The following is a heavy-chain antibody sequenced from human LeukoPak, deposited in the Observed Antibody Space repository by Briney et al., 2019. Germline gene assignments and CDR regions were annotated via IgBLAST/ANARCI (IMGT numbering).Heavy chain of an antibody. CDR3: ARGVGTQTCSGGSCYRSLAWFDP. D-gene: IGHD2-15*01. CDR1: GGSISSYY. CDR2: IYYSGST. Sequence: SATLSLTCAVSGGSISSYYWSWIRQPPGKGLEWIGYIYYSGSTNYNPSLKSRVTISVDTSKNQFSLKLSSVTAADTAVYYCARGVGTQTCSGGSCYRSLAWFDPWGQGTLVTVSS. V-gene: IGHV4-59*01. J-gene: IGHJ5*02.